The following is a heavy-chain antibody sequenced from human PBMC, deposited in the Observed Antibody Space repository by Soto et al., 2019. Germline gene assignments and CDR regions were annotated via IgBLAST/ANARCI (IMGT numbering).Heavy chain of an antibody. J-gene: IGHJ6*02. CDR1: GFTFSNAW. CDR3: TTGVGRYSDWGSYYYYGMDV. D-gene: IGHD3-9*01. Sequence: PGGSLRLSCAASGFTFSNAWMSWVRQAPGKGLEWVGRIKSKTDGGTTDYAAPVKGRFTISRDDSKNTLYLQMNSLKTEETAVYYCTTGVGRYSDWGSYYYYGMDVWGQGTTVTVSS. CDR2: IKSKTDGGTT. V-gene: IGHV3-15*01.